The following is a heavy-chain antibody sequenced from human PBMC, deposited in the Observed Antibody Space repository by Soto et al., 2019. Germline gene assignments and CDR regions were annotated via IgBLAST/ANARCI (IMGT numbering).Heavy chain of an antibody. Sequence: ASVTVSCKASGYTFTGDYMHWVRQAPGQGLEWLGWINPNSGGTNYDQKFQGRVTMTRDTSISTAYTELSRPRSDYTAVEYGARIRLVPEPSYHYYGIHAGGQATTVTGS. J-gene: IGHJ6*02. CDR2: INPNSGGT. CDR3: ARIRLVPEPSYHYYGIHA. V-gene: IGHV1-2*02. CDR1: GYTFTGDY. D-gene: IGHD5-12*01.